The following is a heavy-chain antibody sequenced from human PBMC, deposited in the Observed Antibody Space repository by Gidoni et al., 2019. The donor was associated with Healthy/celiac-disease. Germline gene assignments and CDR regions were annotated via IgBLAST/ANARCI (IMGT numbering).Heavy chain of an antibody. V-gene: IGHV3-48*03. CDR1: GFTFSSYE. J-gene: IGHJ6*02. Sequence: EVQLVESGGGLVQPGGSLRLSCAASGFTFSSYEMNWVRQAPGKGLEWVSYISSSGSTIYYADSVKGRFTISRDNAKNSLYLQMNSLRAEDTAVYYCAREAGTKYYDFWSGPISHYYGMDVWGQGTTVTVSS. D-gene: IGHD3-3*01. CDR2: ISSSGSTI. CDR3: AREAGTKYYDFWSGPISHYYGMDV.